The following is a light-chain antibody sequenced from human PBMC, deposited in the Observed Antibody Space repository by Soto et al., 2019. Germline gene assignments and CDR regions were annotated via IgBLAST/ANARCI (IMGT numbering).Light chain of an antibody. CDR1: SSDIGSYNY. V-gene: IGLV2-14*01. J-gene: IGLJ1*01. Sequence: QSVLTQPASVSGSPGQSITISCTGTSSDIGSYNYVTWYQQHPGKAPKLMIYDVSNRPSGVSYRFSGSKSGNSASLTISGLQAEDEADYYCCSFTTSNTYVFGTGTQLTVL. CDR3: CSFTTSNTYV. CDR2: DVS.